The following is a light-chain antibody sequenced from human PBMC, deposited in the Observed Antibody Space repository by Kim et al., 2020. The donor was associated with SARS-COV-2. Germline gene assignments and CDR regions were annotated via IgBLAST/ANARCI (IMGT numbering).Light chain of an antibody. J-gene: IGKJ1*01. CDR2: GAS. CDR3: QQYDKSPRT. CDR1: QSFTNTY. V-gene: IGKV3-20*01. Sequence: EIVLTQFPGTLSLSPGEGATLSCRASQSFTNTYLAWYQHKPGQAPRLLIYGASSRATGIPDRFSGSGSGTEFTLTISRLEPEDFAVYYCQQYDKSPRTFGQGTKVDIK.